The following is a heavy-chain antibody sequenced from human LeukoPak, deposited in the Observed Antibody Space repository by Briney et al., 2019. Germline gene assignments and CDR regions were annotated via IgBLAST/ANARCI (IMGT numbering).Heavy chain of an antibody. V-gene: IGHV3-20*04. Sequence: GGSLRLSCAASGFTFDDYGMSWVRQAPGKGLEWVSGINWNGGSTGYADSVKGRFTISRDNAKNSLYLQMNSLRAEDTALYYCARGVITIFGVVIHSDYWGQGTLVTVSS. CDR3: ARGVITIFGVVIHSDY. D-gene: IGHD3-3*01. CDR2: INWNGGST. CDR1: GFTFDDYG. J-gene: IGHJ4*02.